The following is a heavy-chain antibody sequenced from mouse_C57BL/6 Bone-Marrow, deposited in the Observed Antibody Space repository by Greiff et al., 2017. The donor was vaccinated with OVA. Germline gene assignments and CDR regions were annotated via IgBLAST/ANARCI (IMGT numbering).Heavy chain of an antibody. J-gene: IGHJ2*01. V-gene: IGHV1-64*01. CDR1: GYTFTSYW. CDR2: IHPNSGST. Sequence: QVQLQQPGAELVKPGASVKLSCKASGYTFTSYWMHWVKQRPGQGLEWIGMIHPNSGSTNYNEKFKSKATLTVDKSSSTTYMQLSSLTSEDSAVYYCATTPFPYSNYWHYWGQGTTLTVSS. CDR3: ATTPFPYSNYWHY. D-gene: IGHD2-5*01.